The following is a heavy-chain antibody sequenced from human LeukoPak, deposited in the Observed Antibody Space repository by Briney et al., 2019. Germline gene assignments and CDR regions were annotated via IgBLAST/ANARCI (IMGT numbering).Heavy chain of an antibody. CDR1: GYTFTSDA. V-gene: IGHV1-3*01. CDR2: INVGNGNT. D-gene: IGHD1-26*01. J-gene: IGHJ4*02. Sequence: ASVKVSCKCSGYTFTSDAMHWVCQAPGQRLERMAWINVGNGNTKYSQKFQGRVTITRDTSASTAYMELSSLRSEDTAVYYCARDIVGAKAFDYWGQGTLVTVSS. CDR3: ARDIVGAKAFDY.